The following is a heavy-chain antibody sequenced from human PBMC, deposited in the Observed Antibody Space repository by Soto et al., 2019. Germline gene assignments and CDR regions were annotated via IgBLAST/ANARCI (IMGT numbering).Heavy chain of an antibody. Sequence: QVQLVQSGAEVKKPGASVKVSCKASGYTFTSYGISWVRQAPGQGLEWMGWISAYNGNTNYAQKLQGRVTMTTDTSTSTAYMELRSLRSDVTAVYYCARDTQVVPAAIGMCDYWGQGTLVTVSS. CDR1: GYTFTSYG. J-gene: IGHJ4*02. CDR2: ISAYNGNT. V-gene: IGHV1-18*01. CDR3: ARDTQVVPAAIGMCDY. D-gene: IGHD2-2*02.